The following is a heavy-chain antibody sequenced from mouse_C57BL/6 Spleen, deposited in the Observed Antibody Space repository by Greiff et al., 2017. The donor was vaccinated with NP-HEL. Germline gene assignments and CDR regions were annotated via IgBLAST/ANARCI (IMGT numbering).Heavy chain of an antibody. CDR1: GFTFSSYT. CDR3: ARLWGYYFEG. V-gene: IGHV5-9*01. CDR2: ISGGGGNT. Sequence: EVQLVESGGGLVKPGGSLKLSCAASGFTFSSYTMSWVRQTPEKRLEWVATISGGGGNTYYTDSVKGRFTISRDNAKNTQYLQMSSLRSEDTALYYSARLWGYYFEGWGPGTTLTVSS. J-gene: IGHJ2*01.